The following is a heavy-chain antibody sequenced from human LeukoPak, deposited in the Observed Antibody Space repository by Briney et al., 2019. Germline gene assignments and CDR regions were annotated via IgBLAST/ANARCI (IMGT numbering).Heavy chain of an antibody. Sequence: GESLKISCKGSGYSFSNYWIAWVRQMPGKGLEWMGIIYPGDSDTRYSPSFQGQVTISADKSITTAYLQWSSLKASDTAMYYCATTTIITPYYFDYWGQGTLVTVSS. CDR3: ATTTIITPYYFDY. CDR1: GYSFSNYW. D-gene: IGHD4-11*01. V-gene: IGHV5-51*01. CDR2: IYPGDSDT. J-gene: IGHJ4*02.